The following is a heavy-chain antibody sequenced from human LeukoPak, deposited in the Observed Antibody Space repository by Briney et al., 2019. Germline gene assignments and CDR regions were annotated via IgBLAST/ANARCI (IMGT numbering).Heavy chain of an antibody. V-gene: IGHV3-30*02. CDR3: AKGRSAPAEGGFDP. Sequence: PGGSLRLSCAASGFTFSSYGMHWVRQAPGKGLEWVAFIRYDGSNKYYAGSVKGRFTISRDNSKNTLYLQMNSLRAEDTAVYYCAKGRSAPAEGGFDPWGQGTLVTISS. J-gene: IGHJ5*02. CDR2: IRYDGSNK. CDR1: GFTFSSYG. D-gene: IGHD6-13*01.